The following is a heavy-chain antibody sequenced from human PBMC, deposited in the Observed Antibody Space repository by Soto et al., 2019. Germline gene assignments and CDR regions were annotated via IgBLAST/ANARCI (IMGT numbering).Heavy chain of an antibody. CDR1: GGSFSGYY. D-gene: IGHD2-8*02. CDR3: ARDQPPGGNVPFDY. CDR2: INHSGST. V-gene: IGHV4-34*01. J-gene: IGHJ4*02. Sequence: SDTLSLTCAVYGGSFSGYYWSWIRQPPGKGLEWIGEINHSGSTNYNPSLKSRVTISVDTSKNQFSLKLSSVTAADTAVYYCARDQPPGGNVPFDYWGRGTLVT.